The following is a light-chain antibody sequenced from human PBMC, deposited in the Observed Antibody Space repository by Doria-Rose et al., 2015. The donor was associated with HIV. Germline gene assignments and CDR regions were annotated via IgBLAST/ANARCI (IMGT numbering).Light chain of an antibody. CDR1: KLGDKY. CDR2: QDT. V-gene: IGLV3-1*01. CDR3: QAWDSASASEV. J-gene: IGLJ1*01. Sequence: SYELTQLPSVSVSPGQTASITCSGDKLGDKYVCWYQQKPGQSPLLVMYQDTKRPSGIPERFSGSNSENTATLTISGTQAMDEADYYCQAWDSASASEVFGTGTKVTVL.